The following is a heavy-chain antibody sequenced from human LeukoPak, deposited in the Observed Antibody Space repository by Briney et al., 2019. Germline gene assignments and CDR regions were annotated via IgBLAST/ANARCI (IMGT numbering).Heavy chain of an antibody. Sequence: ASVKVSCKASGYTFTGHYIHWVRQAPGQGLDWMGRVNVNNGDTKYAQKFQGRVTMTRDTSISTAYMELASLRSDDTAVFYCAREVGYSTSYYGRFDPWGQGTLVIVSS. J-gene: IGHJ5*02. CDR1: GYTFTGHY. CDR3: AREVGYSTSYYGRFDP. CDR2: VNVNNGDT. V-gene: IGHV1-2*06. D-gene: IGHD3-22*01.